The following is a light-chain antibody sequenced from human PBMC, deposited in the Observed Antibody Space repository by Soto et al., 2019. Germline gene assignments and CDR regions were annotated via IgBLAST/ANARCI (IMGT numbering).Light chain of an antibody. CDR1: QSISSW. V-gene: IGKV1-5*03. CDR3: QQYNTSSGT. J-gene: IGKJ1*01. Sequence: DIQMTQSPSTLSASVGDRVTITCRASQSISSWLAWYQQKPGKAPKLLIHKASSLRSGVPSRFSGSGSGTEFTLTISSLQPDDFATYYCQQYNTSSGTFGQGTKVEIK. CDR2: KAS.